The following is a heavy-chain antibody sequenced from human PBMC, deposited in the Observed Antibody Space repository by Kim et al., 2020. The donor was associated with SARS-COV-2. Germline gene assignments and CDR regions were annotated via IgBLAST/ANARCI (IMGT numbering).Heavy chain of an antibody. CDR2: INPSGGST. CDR1: GYTFTSYY. V-gene: IGHV1-46*01. D-gene: IGHD2-21*01. Sequence: ASVKVSCKASGYTFTSYYMHWVRQAPGQGLEWMGIINPSGGSTSYAQKFQGRVTMTRDTSTSTVYMELSSLRSEDTAVYYCAREAYCGGDCQVYYYYYGMDVWGQGTTVTVSS. CDR3: AREAYCGGDCQVYYYYYGMDV. J-gene: IGHJ6*01.